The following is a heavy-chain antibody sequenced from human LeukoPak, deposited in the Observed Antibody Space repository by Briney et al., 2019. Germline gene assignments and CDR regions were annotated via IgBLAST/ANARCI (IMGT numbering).Heavy chain of an antibody. CDR2: IHYSGTT. D-gene: IGHD2-21*01. CDR1: GGSISGYY. V-gene: IGHV4-59*08. CDR3: TRHPQIAVLSYGRDV. J-gene: IGHJ6*02. Sequence: SETLSLTCSVSGGSISGYYWSWIRQPPGKGLEWIGYIHYSGTTLYNPSLQSRVTMSVDTPNNHFSLRLTSVTAADTAVYYCTRHPQIAVLSYGRDVWGQGTTVIVSS.